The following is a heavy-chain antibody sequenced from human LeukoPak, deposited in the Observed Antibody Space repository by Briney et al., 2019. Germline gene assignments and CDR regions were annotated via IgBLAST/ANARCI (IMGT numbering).Heavy chain of an antibody. Sequence: SVKVSCKASGGTFRSYAISWVRQAPGQGLEWMGRIIPIFGTANYAQKFQGRVTITTDESTSTAYMELSSLRSEDTAVYYCARENSNLHSSSFSWGQGTMVTVSS. CDR3: ARENSNLHSSSFS. J-gene: IGHJ3*01. V-gene: IGHV1-69*05. D-gene: IGHD6-6*01. CDR2: IIPIFGTA. CDR1: GGTFRSYA.